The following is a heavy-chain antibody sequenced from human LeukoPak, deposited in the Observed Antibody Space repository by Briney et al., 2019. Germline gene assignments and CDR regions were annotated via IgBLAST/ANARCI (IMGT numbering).Heavy chain of an antibody. J-gene: IGHJ4*02. V-gene: IGHV4-34*01. CDR2: IQQSVYT. CDR1: GVSFRDYY. D-gene: IGHD1-26*01. Sequence: SETLSLTCAVYGVSFRDYYWSWIRHPPGKGLEWIGEIQQSVYTNYNPSLKSRVTISVDTSKNQLSLKLSSVTAADTAVYYCARGYSRVLIDDWGQGTLATVSS. CDR3: ARGYSRVLIDD.